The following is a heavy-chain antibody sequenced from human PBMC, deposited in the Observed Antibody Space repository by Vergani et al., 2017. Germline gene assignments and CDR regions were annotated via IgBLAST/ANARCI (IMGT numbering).Heavy chain of an antibody. D-gene: IGHD6-6*01. Sequence: QLQLQESGPRLVKPSETLSLTCSPSGMSISNNNYYWGWIRQPPGKGLEWIGSIYDSRNNNYSPSLKSRVSISVDTSNNQFSLNLTSVTAADTAVYYCAGHVPQLARNDVFDIWGHGTLVTVSS. V-gene: IGHV4-39*01. J-gene: IGHJ3*02. CDR2: IYDSRNN. CDR1: GMSISNNNYY. CDR3: AGHVPQLARNDVFDI.